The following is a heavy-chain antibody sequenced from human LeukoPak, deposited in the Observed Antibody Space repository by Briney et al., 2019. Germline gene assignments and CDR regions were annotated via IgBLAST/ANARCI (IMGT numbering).Heavy chain of an antibody. J-gene: IGHJ4*02. CDR2: ISGSGGST. D-gene: IGHD6-13*01. V-gene: IGHV3-23*01. CDR1: GFTFTFYA. Sequence: GGSLRLPCAASGFTFTFYAMSWVRQAPGKGLEWVSAISGSGGSTYYADSVKGRFTISRDNSKNTLYLQTNSLRAEDTAVYYCASPSSPGGYWGQGTLVTVSS. CDR3: ASPSSPGGY.